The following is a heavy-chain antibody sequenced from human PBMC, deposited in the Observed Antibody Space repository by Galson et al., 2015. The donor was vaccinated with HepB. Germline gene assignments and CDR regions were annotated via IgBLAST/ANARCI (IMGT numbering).Heavy chain of an antibody. CDR1: GGTFSSYA. Sequence: SVKVSCKASGGTFSSYAISWVRQAPGQGLEWMGGIIPIFGTANYAQKFQGRVTITADESTSTAYMELSSLRSEDTAVYYCAREGAESPNDSGGWYFDLWGRGTLVTVSS. V-gene: IGHV1-69*13. CDR3: AREGAESPNDSGGWYFDL. CDR2: IIPIFGTA. J-gene: IGHJ2*01. D-gene: IGHD3-10*01.